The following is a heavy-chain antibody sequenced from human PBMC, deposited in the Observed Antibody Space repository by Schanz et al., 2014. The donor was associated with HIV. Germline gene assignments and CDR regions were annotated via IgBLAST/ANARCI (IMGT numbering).Heavy chain of an antibody. CDR2: IRGSGGST. D-gene: IGHD6-19*01. J-gene: IGHJ4*02. Sequence: EVQLLESGGGLVQPGGSLRLSCAASGFTFSSYDMSWVRQAPGKGLEWVSGIRGSGGSTYYADSVKGRFSISRDNSKTTLYLQMNSLRVEDTAVYYCAKDTYNSGWYPGGKFDYWGQGTLVTVSS. CDR1: GFTFSSYD. V-gene: IGHV3-23*01. CDR3: AKDTYNSGWYPGGKFDY.